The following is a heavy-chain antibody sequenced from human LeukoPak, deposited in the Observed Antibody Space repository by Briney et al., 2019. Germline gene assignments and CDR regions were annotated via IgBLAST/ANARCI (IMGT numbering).Heavy chain of an antibody. Sequence: GASVKVSCKAPGYTFTGYYIHWVRQAPGQGLEWMGWMNPNSGGTYYAQNLQGRVTMTRDTSISTAYMELSRLRSDDTAVYYCARDFSGSYDYWGQGTLVTVSS. D-gene: IGHD1-26*01. J-gene: IGHJ4*02. CDR2: MNPNSGGT. CDR3: ARDFSGSYDY. V-gene: IGHV1-2*02. CDR1: GYTFTGYY.